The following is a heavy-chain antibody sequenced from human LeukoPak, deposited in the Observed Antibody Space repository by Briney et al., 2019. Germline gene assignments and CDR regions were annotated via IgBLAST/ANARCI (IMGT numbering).Heavy chain of an antibody. D-gene: IGHD3-16*01. V-gene: IGHV3-30-3*01. J-gene: IGHJ6*03. CDR2: ISYDGSNK. CDR3: ARPSHPGEYYYYYYMDV. CDR1: GFTFSSYA. Sequence: PGGSLRLSCAASGFTFSSYAMHWVRQAPGKGLEWAAVISYDGSNKYYADSVKGRFTISRDNSKNTLYLQMNSLRAEDTAVYYCARPSHPGEYYYYYYMDVWGKGTTVTVSS.